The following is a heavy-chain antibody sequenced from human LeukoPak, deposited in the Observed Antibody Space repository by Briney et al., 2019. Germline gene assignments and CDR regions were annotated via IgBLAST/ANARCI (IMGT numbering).Heavy chain of an antibody. CDR2: INTDGSST. D-gene: IGHD6-19*01. CDR1: GFTFSSYW. CDR3: AKRSGGSGGFFDY. V-gene: IGHV3-74*01. Sequence: PGESLRLSCAASGFTFSSYWMHWVRQAPGKGLVWVSRINTDGSSTSYADSVKGRFTISRDTSRNTLYLQMSSLRAEDTAVYYCAKRSGGSGGFFDYWGQGTLVTVSS. J-gene: IGHJ4*02.